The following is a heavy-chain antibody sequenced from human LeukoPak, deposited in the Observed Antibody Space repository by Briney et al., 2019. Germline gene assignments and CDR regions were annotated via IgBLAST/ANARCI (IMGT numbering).Heavy chain of an antibody. D-gene: IGHD2-2*01. V-gene: IGHV4-31*03. CDR3: ASRTRNLYQLPSWAYFDY. J-gene: IGHJ4*02. Sequence: SETLSLTCTVSGGSISSGGYYWSWIRQHPGKGLEWIGYIYYSGSTYYNPSLKSRVTISVDTSKNQFSLKLSSVTAADTAVYYCASRTRNLYQLPSWAYFDYWGQGTLVTVSS. CDR2: IYYSGST. CDR1: GGSISSGGYY.